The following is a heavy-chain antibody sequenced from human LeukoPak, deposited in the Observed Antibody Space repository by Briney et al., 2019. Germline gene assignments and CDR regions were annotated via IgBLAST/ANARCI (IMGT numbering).Heavy chain of an antibody. V-gene: IGHV4-39*01. CDR3: ARHGIVAAGTGFDY. CDR2: IYYSGST. CDR1: GGSISSSSYY. D-gene: IGHD6-13*01. J-gene: IGHJ4*02. Sequence: SETLSLTCTVSGGSISSSSYYWGWIRQPPGKGLEWIGSIYYSGSTYYNPSLKSRVTISVDTSKNQFSLKLSSVTAADTAVYYCARHGIVAAGTGFDYWGQGTLVTVSS.